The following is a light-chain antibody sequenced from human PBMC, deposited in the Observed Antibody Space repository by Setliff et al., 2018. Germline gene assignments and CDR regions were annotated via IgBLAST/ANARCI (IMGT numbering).Light chain of an antibody. CDR1: SSDVGAYNF. CDR2: EVN. Sequence: QSALAQPPSASGSPGQSVTISCTGTSSDVGAYNFVSWYQQHPGKAPKLIIFEVNRRPSGVPDRFSGSKSGNTASLTVSGLQAEDEAYYYCNSYAGSNSGVFGTGTKGTV. V-gene: IGLV2-8*01. CDR3: NSYAGSNSGV. J-gene: IGLJ1*01.